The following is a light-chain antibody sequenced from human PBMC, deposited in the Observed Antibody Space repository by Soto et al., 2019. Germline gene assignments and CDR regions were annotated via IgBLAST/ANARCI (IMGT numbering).Light chain of an antibody. V-gene: IGKV3-20*01. CDR3: QQYGSTPLT. Sequence: ESVLTQSPGTLSLSPGERATLSCRASQSVITYLAWYPQKPCQAPRLLIYGASSRATGIPDRFSGSGSGTDFTLTISRLEPEDVAVYYCQQYGSTPLTFGGGTKVEIK. CDR1: QSVITY. J-gene: IGKJ4*01. CDR2: GAS.